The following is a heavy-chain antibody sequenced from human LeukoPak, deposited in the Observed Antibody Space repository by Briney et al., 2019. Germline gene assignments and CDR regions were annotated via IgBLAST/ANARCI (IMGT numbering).Heavy chain of an antibody. J-gene: IGHJ4*02. CDR1: GGSISSYY. CDR3: ARHYGSGTYPLDY. Sequence: SETLSLTCTVSGGSISSYYWSWIRQPPGKGLEWIGYIYYSGSTNYNPSLQSRLTISLDTAKNQFSLRLTSVTAADTAVYFCARHYGSGTYPLDYWGQGILVTVSS. V-gene: IGHV4-59*01. CDR2: IYYSGST. D-gene: IGHD3-10*01.